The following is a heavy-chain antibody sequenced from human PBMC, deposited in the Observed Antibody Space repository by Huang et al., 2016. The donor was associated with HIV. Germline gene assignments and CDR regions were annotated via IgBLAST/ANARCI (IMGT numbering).Heavy chain of an antibody. Sequence: EVQLVESGGGLVKHGGSIRLSWAAYGFTFSNAWMSWVGQGLWKGLDCVGRINSKTDGGTTDYAAPVKCRFTISRDESKKTLYLNMNSLKSEDTALYYCSSGSTSSPDYYYYYGMEVWGQGTTVTVSS. J-gene: IGHJ6*02. V-gene: IGHV3-15*01. D-gene: IGHD2-2*01. CDR2: INSKTDGGTT. CDR1: GFTFSNAW. CDR3: SSGSTSSPDYYYYYGMEV.